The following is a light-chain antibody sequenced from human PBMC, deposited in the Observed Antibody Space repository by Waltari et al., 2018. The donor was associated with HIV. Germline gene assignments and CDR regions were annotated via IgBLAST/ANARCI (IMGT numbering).Light chain of an antibody. Sequence: EIAMTQSPATLSASPGESATLFCRASQSISTNLAWFQQRPGRAPRLLIFGASARATGTPGRFSGRGSGTEFTLSISSLQSEDFGVYYCHQYNQWPYTFGQGTKLEIK. CDR1: QSISTN. J-gene: IGKJ2*01. V-gene: IGKV3-15*01. CDR3: HQYNQWPYT. CDR2: GAS.